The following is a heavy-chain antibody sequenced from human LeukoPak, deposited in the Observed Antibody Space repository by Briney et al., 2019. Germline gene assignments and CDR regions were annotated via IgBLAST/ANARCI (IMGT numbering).Heavy chain of an antibody. J-gene: IGHJ4*02. CDR1: GYTFTTYG. CDR3: ARGEAAAGLEDY. Sequence: GASVTVSCKASGYTFTTYGISWVRQAPGQGLEWMGWISAYNNNTNYAQKLQGRVTMTTDTSTSTAYMELRSLRSDDTAVYYCARGEAAAGLEDYWGQGTLVTVSS. CDR2: ISAYNNNT. D-gene: IGHD6-13*01. V-gene: IGHV1-18*01.